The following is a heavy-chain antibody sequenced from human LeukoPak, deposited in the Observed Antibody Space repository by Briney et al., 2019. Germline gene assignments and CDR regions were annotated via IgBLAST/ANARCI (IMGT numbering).Heavy chain of an antibody. V-gene: IGHV3-48*01. CDR2: ISSSSSTI. CDR3: AKGRGIAAAAFDY. CDR1: GFTFSSYS. J-gene: IGHJ4*02. D-gene: IGHD6-13*01. Sequence: PGGSLRLSCAASGFTFSSYSMNWVRQAPGKGLEWVSYISSSSSTIYYADSVKGRFTISRDNSKNTLYLQMNSLRAEDTAVYYCAKGRGIAAAAFDYWGQGTLVTVSS.